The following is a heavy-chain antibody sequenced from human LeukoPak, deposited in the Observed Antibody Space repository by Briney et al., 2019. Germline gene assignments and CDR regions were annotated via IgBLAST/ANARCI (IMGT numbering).Heavy chain of an antibody. V-gene: IGHV3-23*01. CDR2: INDSGETT. Sequence: GGSLRLSCAASGFTFSSYSMNWVRQAPGKGLEWVSVINDSGETTYYAESVKGRFTISRDDSKNTLYLQMNSLRAEDTALYYCARLFSSWYRPGYYYYYMDVWGKGTTVTVSS. CDR1: GFTFSSYS. CDR3: ARLFSSWYRPGYYYYYMDV. J-gene: IGHJ6*03. D-gene: IGHD6-13*01.